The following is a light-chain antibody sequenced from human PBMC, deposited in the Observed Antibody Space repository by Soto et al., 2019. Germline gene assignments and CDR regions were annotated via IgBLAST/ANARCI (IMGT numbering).Light chain of an antibody. CDR2: ASS. CDR3: QQYNRYRT. Sequence: IQLTHSPSSLSASVGDRVTVTWRASQGIGTYLVWYQQKSGKAPTVLIYASSTLQTGVPSRFSGSGSGTEFTLTISSLQPDDFATYYCQQYNRYRTFGQGTKVDIK. V-gene: IGKV1-9*01. CDR1: QGIGTY. J-gene: IGKJ1*01.